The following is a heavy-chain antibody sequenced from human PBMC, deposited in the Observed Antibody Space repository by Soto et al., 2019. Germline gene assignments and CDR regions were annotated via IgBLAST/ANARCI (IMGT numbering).Heavy chain of an antibody. CDR1: GGSISSYY. Sequence: QVQLQESGPGLVKPSETLSLTCTVSGGSISSYYWSWIRQPPGKGLAWIGYIYDSGSTNYHPSLKRRVTISVDTSKNHFSLRLTSVTAADTAVYYCAAAPRYCGQGTLVTVS. V-gene: IGHV4-59*01. J-gene: IGHJ4*02. CDR2: IYDSGST. CDR3: AAAPRY. D-gene: IGHD2-15*01.